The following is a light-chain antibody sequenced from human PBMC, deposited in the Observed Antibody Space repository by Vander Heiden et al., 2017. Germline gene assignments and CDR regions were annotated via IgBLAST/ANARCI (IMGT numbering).Light chain of an antibody. Sequence: EMVMTQSPTTLSVSPGEGATLSCRASQSVSSGLAWYQQKPGQAPRLLIYAASTRATGIPARFSGSGSGTEYTLTISSLQSEDFAVYYCQQYNNWPRTFGQGTKVEIK. CDR2: AAS. V-gene: IGKV3-15*01. CDR1: QSVSSG. J-gene: IGKJ1*01. CDR3: QQYNNWPRT.